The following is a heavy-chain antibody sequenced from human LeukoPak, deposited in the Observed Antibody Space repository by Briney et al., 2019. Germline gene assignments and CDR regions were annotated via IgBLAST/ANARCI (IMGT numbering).Heavy chain of an antibody. V-gene: IGHV1-18*01. Sequence: ASVKVSCKASGYAFTSYGISWVRQAPGQGLEWMGWISAYNGNTNYAQKLQGTVTMTTDTSTSTAYMELRSLSSDDTAVYYCARDTYYYGSGRLKTHFDYWGQGTLVTVSS. CDR2: ISAYNGNT. D-gene: IGHD3-10*01. CDR1: GYAFTSYG. J-gene: IGHJ4*02. CDR3: ARDTYYYGSGRLKTHFDY.